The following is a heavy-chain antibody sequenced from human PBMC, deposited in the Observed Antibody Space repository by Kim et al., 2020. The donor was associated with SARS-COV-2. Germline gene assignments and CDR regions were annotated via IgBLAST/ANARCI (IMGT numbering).Heavy chain of an antibody. CDR1: GYTFTSYD. CDR3: ARGLLVRGVFYYYYMDV. CDR2: MNPNSGNT. J-gene: IGHJ6*03. Sequence: ASVKVSCKASGYTFTSYDINWVRQATGQGLEWRGWMNPNSGNTGYAQKFQGRVTMTRNTSISTAYMELSSLRSEDTAVYYCARGLLVRGVFYYYYMDVWGKGTTVTVSS. V-gene: IGHV1-8*01. D-gene: IGHD3-10*01.